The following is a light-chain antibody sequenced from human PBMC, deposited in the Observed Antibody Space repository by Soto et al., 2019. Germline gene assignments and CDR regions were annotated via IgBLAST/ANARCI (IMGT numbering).Light chain of an antibody. V-gene: IGLV2-11*01. CDR1: SSDVGGYNS. Sequence: QSALAQPRSVSGSPGQSVTISRSGTSSDVGGYNSVSWYQQFPGKAPKLMIYDVTKRPSGVPDRFSGSKSGNTASLTISGLQAEDEADYYCCSYAASYTLVFGGGTKLTVL. CDR2: DVT. J-gene: IGLJ2*01. CDR3: CSYAASYTLV.